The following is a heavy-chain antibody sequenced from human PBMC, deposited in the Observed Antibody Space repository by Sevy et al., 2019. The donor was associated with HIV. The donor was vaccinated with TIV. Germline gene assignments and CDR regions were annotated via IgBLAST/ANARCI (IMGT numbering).Heavy chain of an antibody. Sequence: SETLSLTCTVSGGSITSYYWSWIRQPPGNGLEWIGHIYNNGNINYNPSLRSRVTISVDRSKNQFSLKLSSVTAADTAVYYCAKVTYYYDSRGYPNYYFDYWGQGTLVTVSS. CDR3: AKVTYYYDSRGYPNYYFDY. CDR2: IYNNGNI. CDR1: GGSITSYY. V-gene: IGHV4-59*13. J-gene: IGHJ4*02. D-gene: IGHD3-22*01.